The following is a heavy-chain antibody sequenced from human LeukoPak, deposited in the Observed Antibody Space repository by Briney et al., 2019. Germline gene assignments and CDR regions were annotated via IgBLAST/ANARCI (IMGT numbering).Heavy chain of an antibody. CDR3: ARLSLYYYDSSGYYYFDY. Sequence: SETLSLTCTVSGGSISSYHWSWIREPAGKGLEWVGRIYSSGSTKYNPSLKSRVTMSVDTSKNQFSLKLSSVTAADTAVYYCARLSLYYYDSSGYYYFDYWGQGTLVTVSS. CDR1: GGSISSYH. CDR2: IYSSGST. V-gene: IGHV4-4*07. D-gene: IGHD3-22*01. J-gene: IGHJ4*02.